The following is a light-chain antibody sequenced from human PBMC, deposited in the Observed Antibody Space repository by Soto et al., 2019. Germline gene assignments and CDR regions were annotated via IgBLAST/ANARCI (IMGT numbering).Light chain of an antibody. CDR1: QSLNTNY. CDR3: QQYSSSPLT. J-gene: IGKJ4*01. Sequence: EIVLTQSPGTLSLSPGERATLSCRASQSLNTNYLAWYQQKPGQAPRLLIYGASNRATGIPDRFSGSGSGTDFSLTISRLEPEDFAVYYCQQYSSSPLTFGGGTKVDIK. V-gene: IGKV3-20*01. CDR2: GAS.